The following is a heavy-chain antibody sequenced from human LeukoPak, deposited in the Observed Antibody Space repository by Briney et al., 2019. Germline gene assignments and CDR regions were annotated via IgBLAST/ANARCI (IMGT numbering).Heavy chain of an antibody. D-gene: IGHD2-2*01. CDR2: IFHSGST. CDR3: ARARQYCSSTSCNGYYFDY. J-gene: IGHJ4*02. CDR1: GGSVSSDSYF. Sequence: SETLSLTCSVSGGSVSSDSYFWSWIRQPPGKGLEWIGYIFHSGSTKYNPSLKSRVTISVDTSKNQFSLKLSSVTAADTAVYYCARARQYCSSTSCNGYYFDYWGQGTLVTVSS. V-gene: IGHV4-61*01.